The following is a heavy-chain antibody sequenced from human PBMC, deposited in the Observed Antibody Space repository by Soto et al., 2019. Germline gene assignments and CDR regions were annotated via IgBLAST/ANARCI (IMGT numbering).Heavy chain of an antibody. CDR1: GFTFSSYA. CDR2: ISYDGSNK. Sequence: VQLVESGGGLVQPGGSLRLSCAASGFTFSSYAMHWVRQAPGKGLEWVAVISYDGSNKYYADSVKGRFTISRDNSKNTLYLQMNSLRAEDTAVYYCARAGDQNYYYYGMDVWGQGTTVTVSS. V-gene: IGHV3-30-3*01. CDR3: ARAGDQNYYYYGMDV. J-gene: IGHJ6*02.